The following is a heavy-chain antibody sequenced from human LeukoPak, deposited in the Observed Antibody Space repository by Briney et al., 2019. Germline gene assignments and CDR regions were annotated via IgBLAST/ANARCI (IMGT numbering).Heavy chain of an antibody. Sequence: GASVKVSCKVSGYTLTDLSMHWVRQAPGKGLEWMGGFDPEDGETIYAQKFQGRVTMTEDTSTDTAYMELSSLRSEDTAVYYCATRAVGASSLSLYYWGQGTLVTVSS. CDR2: FDPEDGET. J-gene: IGHJ4*02. D-gene: IGHD1-26*01. CDR1: GYTLTDLS. CDR3: ATRAVGASSLSLYY. V-gene: IGHV1-24*01.